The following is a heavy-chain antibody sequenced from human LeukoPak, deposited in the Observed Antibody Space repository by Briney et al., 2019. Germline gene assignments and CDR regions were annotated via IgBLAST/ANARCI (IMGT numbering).Heavy chain of an antibody. Sequence: GGSLRLSCVASGFTYRRYSMNWVRQAPGKGLEWVSTISSGSDYIYHADSVRGRFTISRDNARNSLYLQMNSLRAEDTAVYYCAREGYGYDYWGQGTLVTVSS. CDR1: GFTYRRYS. V-gene: IGHV3-21*06. D-gene: IGHD5-12*01. CDR2: ISSGSDYI. CDR3: AREGYGYDY. J-gene: IGHJ4*02.